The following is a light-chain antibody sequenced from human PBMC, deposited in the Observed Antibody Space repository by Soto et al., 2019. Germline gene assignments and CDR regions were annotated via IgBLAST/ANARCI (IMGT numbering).Light chain of an antibody. J-gene: IGKJ4*01. CDR2: GAS. V-gene: IGKV3-15*01. CDR1: QSVETL. Sequence: EVVLTQSPATLSVSPGDRATLSCRASQSVETLLAWYQQRPGQAPRLLIFGASKRATGIPDRFSGSGSGTEFTLTISSLQSEDFAVYYCQQRSNWFLTFGGGTKVEIK. CDR3: QQRSNWFLT.